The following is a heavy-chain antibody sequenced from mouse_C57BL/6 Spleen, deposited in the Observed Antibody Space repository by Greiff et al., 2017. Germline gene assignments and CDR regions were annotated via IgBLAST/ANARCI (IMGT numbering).Heavy chain of an antibody. J-gene: IGHJ3*01. CDR2: INPYNGGT. CDR3: ARSEMNTMVTTFAY. D-gene: IGHD2-1*01. CDR1: GYTFTDSY. Sequence: EVQLQQSGPVLVKPGASVKMSCKASGYTFTDSYMNWVKQSHGKSLEWIGVINPYNGGTSYNQKFKGKATLTVDKSSSTAYMELNSLTSEDSAVYYCARSEMNTMVTTFAYWGQGTLVTVSA. V-gene: IGHV1-19*01.